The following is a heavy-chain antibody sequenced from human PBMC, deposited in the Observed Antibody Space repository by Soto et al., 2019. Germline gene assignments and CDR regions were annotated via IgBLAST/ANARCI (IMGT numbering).Heavy chain of an antibody. V-gene: IGHV1-69*13. CDR1: GGTFSSYA. Sequence: GASVKVSCKASGGTFSSYAISWVRQAPGQGLEWRGGIIPIFGTANYAQKFQGRVTITADESTSTAYMELSSLRSEDTAVYYCAREGAQEVVWALEFLWGQGTLVSVSS. CDR2: IIPIFGTA. J-gene: IGHJ4*02. CDR3: AREGAQEVVWALEFL. D-gene: IGHD3-10*01.